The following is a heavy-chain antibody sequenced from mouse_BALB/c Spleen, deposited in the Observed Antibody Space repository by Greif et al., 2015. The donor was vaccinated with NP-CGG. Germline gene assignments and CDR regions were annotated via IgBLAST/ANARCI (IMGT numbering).Heavy chain of an antibody. CDR2: IDPANGNT. Sequence: EVQLQQSGAELVKPGASVKLSCTASGFNIKDTYMHWVKQRPEQGLEWIGRIDPANGNTKYDPKFQGKATITADTSSNTAYLQLSSLTSEDTAVYYCARKLGRGLYFDYWGQGTTLTVS. D-gene: IGHD4-1*01. J-gene: IGHJ2*01. CDR3: ARKLGRGLYFDY. V-gene: IGHV14-3*02. CDR1: GFNIKDTY.